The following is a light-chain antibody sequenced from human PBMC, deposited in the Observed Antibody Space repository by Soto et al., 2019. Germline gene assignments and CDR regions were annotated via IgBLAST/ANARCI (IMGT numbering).Light chain of an antibody. CDR2: SNN. J-gene: IGLJ3*02. Sequence: QSVLTQPPSASGTPGQRVTISCSGSSSNIGSNTVTWYQQLPGTAHKLRIYSNNQRPSGVPDRVSGSKSGTSASLAISGLQSEDEADYYCAAWDDSLNGGVFGGGTKLTVL. CDR3: AAWDDSLNGGV. CDR1: SSNIGSNT. V-gene: IGLV1-44*01.